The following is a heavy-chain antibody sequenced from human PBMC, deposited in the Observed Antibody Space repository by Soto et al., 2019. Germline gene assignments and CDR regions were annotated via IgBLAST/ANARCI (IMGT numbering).Heavy chain of an antibody. V-gene: IGHV4-39*01. Sequence: QLQLQESGPGLVKPSETLSLTCTVSGGSISSSSYYWGWIRQPPGKGLEWIGSIYYSGSTYYNPSLTSRVTISVDTSKNQFSLKLSSVTAADTAVYYCARHIGTGKGWFDPWGQGTLVTVSS. CDR1: GGSISSSSYY. CDR3: ARHIGTGKGWFDP. D-gene: IGHD1-1*01. J-gene: IGHJ5*02. CDR2: IYYSGST.